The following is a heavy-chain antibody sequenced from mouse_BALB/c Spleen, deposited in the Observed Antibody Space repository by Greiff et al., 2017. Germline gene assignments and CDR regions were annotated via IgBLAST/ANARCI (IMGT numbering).Heavy chain of an antibody. CDR3: ARVYGSSWFAY. J-gene: IGHJ3*01. CDR2: IRNKANGYTT. D-gene: IGHD1-1*01. Sequence: EVKLMESGGGLVQPGGSLRLSCATSGFTFTDYYMSWVRQPPGKALKWLGFIRNKANGYTTEYSASVKGRFTISRDNSQSILYLQMNTLRAEDSATYYCARVYGSSWFAYWGQGTLVTVSA. V-gene: IGHV7-3*02. CDR1: GFTFTDYY.